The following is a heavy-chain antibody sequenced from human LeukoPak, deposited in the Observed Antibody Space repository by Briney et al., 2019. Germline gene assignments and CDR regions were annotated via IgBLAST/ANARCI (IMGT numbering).Heavy chain of an antibody. J-gene: IGHJ4*02. Sequence: GGSLRLSCAASGFTFSTYAMNWVRQAPGRGLKWVSSITGSGDNTHYADSVKGRFTISRDNSKNTLFLQMNSLRDEDTALYYCAKGPEIYYGSGSFDYWGQGALVTVSS. CDR1: GFTFSTYA. CDR2: ITGSGDNT. D-gene: IGHD3-10*01. V-gene: IGHV3-23*01. CDR3: AKGPEIYYGSGSFDY.